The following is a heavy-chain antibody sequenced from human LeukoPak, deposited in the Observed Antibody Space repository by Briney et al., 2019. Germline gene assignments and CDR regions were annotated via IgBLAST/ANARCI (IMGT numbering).Heavy chain of an antibody. CDR2: ISGSGGST. J-gene: IGHJ6*02. D-gene: IGHD3-9*01. Sequence: PGGSLRLSCAASGFTFSSYAMSWVRQAPGKGLEWVSAISGSGGSTYYADSVKGRFTISRDNSKNTLYLQMNSLRAEDTAVYYCAKDRFVWLLYLPAGMDVWGQGTTVTVSS. CDR1: GFTFSSYA. CDR3: AKDRFVWLLYLPAGMDV. V-gene: IGHV3-23*01.